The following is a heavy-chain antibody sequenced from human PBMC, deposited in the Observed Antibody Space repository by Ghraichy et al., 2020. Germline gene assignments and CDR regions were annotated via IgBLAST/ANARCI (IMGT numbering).Heavy chain of an antibody. CDR3: ATYGSGSYTRGAHYFDY. V-gene: IGHV4-30-4*01. J-gene: IGHJ4*02. D-gene: IGHD3-10*01. CDR2: IYYSGST. Sequence: SETLSLTCTVSGGSISSGDYYWSWIRQPPGKGLEWIGYIYYSGSTYYNPSLKSRVTISVDTSKNQFSLKLSSVTAADTAVYYCATYGSGSYTRGAHYFDYWGQGTLVTVSS. CDR1: GGSISSGDYY.